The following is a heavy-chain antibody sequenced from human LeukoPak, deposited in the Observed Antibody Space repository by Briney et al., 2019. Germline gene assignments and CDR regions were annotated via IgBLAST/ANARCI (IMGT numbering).Heavy chain of an antibody. Sequence: GGSLRLSCAASGFTFSNYWMHWVRQAPGKGLVWVSRINSDGSSTSYTDSVKGRFTISRDNAKNTLYLQMNSLRVEDTAVYCCARDYGRSRDYGMDVWGPGTTVTVSS. CDR3: ARDYGRSRDYGMDV. V-gene: IGHV3-74*01. CDR2: INSDGSST. D-gene: IGHD3-10*01. J-gene: IGHJ6*02. CDR1: GFTFSNYW.